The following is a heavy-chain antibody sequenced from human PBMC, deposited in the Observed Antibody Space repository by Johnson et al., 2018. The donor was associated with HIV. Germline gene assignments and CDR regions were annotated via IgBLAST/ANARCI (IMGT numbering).Heavy chain of an antibody. CDR2: ISYYGTNK. CDR3: ARTRDSRGAFDI. V-gene: IGHV3-30*03. J-gene: IGHJ3*02. D-gene: IGHD6-13*01. CDR1: GFTFSSYG. Sequence: QVQLVESGGGVVQPGRSLRLSCAASGFTFSSYGMHWVRQAPGKGLEWVAVISYYGTNKYYADLVKGRFTISRDNSRNTLYLQMNLLRPEDTAVYYCARTRDSRGAFDIWGQGTMVTVSS.